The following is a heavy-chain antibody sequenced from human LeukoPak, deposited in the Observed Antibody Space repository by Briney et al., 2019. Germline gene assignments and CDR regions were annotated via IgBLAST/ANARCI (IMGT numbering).Heavy chain of an antibody. CDR1: GGSISSGGYY. CDR2: FYYSGST. J-gene: IGHJ3*02. CDR3: ARGSPGDAFDI. Sequence: PSETLSLTCTVSGGSISSGGYYWSWIRQHPGKGLGWIGFFYYSGSTYYNPSLKSRLTISIDTSENQFSLKVSSVTAADTAVYYCARGSPGDAFDIWGQGTLITVSS. V-gene: IGHV4-31*03.